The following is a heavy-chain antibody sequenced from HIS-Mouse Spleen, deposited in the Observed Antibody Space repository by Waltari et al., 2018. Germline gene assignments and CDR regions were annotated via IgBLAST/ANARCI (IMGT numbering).Heavy chain of an antibody. CDR1: VGSTSSSSYY. J-gene: IGHJ3*02. CDR2: IYYSGST. CDR3: ARAPTGFLEWFDAFDI. Sequence: QLQLQESGPGLVKPSETLSLTCTVSVGSTSSSSYYWGWIRQPPGKGLEWIGSIYYSGSTYYNPSLKSRVTISVDTSKNQFSLKLSSVTAADTAVYYCARAPTGFLEWFDAFDIWGQGTMVTVSS. V-gene: IGHV4-39*07. D-gene: IGHD3-3*01.